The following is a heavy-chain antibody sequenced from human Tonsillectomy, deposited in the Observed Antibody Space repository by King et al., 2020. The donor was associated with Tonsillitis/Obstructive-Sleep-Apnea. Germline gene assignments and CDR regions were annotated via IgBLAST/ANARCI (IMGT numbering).Heavy chain of an antibody. D-gene: IGHD1/OR15-1a*01. J-gene: IGHJ6*03. Sequence: QLQESGPGLVKPSETLSLTCTVSGGSISSSSYYWGWIRQPPGKGLEWIGSIYYSGSTYYNPSLKSRVTISVDTSKNQFSLKLSSMTAADTAVYYCARIRITGTPSELDYYYYYMDVWGKGTTVTVSS. CDR1: GGSISSSSYY. V-gene: IGHV4-39*01. CDR2: IYYSGST. CDR3: ARIRITGTPSELDYYYYYMDV.